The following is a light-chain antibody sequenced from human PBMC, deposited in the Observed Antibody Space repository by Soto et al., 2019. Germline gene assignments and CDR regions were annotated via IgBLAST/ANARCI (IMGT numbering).Light chain of an antibody. J-gene: IGLJ2*01. V-gene: IGLV2-23*02. CDR3: CSYAGGSTFV. CDR1: SNDVGTFNL. Sequence: QSALTQPASVSGSPGQSITISCTGTSNDVGTFNLVSWYQQHPGKAPKLIIYEDNQRPSGISNRFSVSKSGNTASLTISNLQAEDEADYFCCSYAGGSTFVFGGGTKVTVL. CDR2: EDN.